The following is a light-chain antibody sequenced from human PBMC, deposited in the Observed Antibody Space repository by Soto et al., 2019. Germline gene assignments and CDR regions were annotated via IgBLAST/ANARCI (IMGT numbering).Light chain of an antibody. CDR2: DAS. Sequence: IVLTQSPATLSLSPGERATLSCRASRSINSYLAWYQQKPGQAPRLLIYDASNRATGIPARFSGSGSGTDFTLSISSLGPEDFAVYYCQQRDSWPPFTFGQGTKLEIK. CDR3: QQRDSWPPFT. V-gene: IGKV3-11*01. CDR1: RSINSY. J-gene: IGKJ2*01.